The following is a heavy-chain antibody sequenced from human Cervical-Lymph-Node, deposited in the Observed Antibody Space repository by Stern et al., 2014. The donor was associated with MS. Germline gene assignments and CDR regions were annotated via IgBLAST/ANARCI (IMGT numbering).Heavy chain of an antibody. V-gene: IGHV3-23*04. J-gene: IGHJ4*02. CDR3: ASGGIVGAASTF. CDR1: GGTFSNYA. D-gene: IGHD1-26*01. Sequence: EVHLVESGGGLVQPGKSLRLSCVASGGTFSNYAMTWVRQAPGKGLEWVSGISGSGGTTFYADSVKGRFTISRDNSKNTLYLQMNRLRADDTAIYYCASGGIVGAASTFWGQGTLVTVSS. CDR2: ISGSGGTT.